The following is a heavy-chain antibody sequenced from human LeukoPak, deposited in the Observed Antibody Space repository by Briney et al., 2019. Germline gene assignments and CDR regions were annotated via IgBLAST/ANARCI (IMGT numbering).Heavy chain of an antibody. V-gene: IGHV3-30-3*01. CDR3: ARSRKEDYDSSELDP. J-gene: IGHJ5*02. D-gene: IGHD3-22*01. CDR1: GFTFSSYA. CDR2: ISYDGSNK. Sequence: GGSLRLSCAASGFTFSSYAMHWVRQAPGKGLEWVAVISYDGSNKYYADSVKGRFTISRDNSKNTVYLQMNRLRGEDTAVYYCARSRKEDYDSSELDPWGQGTLVTVPS.